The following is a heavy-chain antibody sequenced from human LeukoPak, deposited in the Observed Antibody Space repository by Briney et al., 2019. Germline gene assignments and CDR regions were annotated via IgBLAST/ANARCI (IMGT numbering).Heavy chain of an antibody. V-gene: IGHV3-21*01. CDR1: GFTFSSYS. CDR2: ISGSSSHI. CDR3: AREMCGGDCYRGSYNWFDP. D-gene: IGHD2-21*02. J-gene: IGHJ5*02. Sequence: GGSLRLSCAASGFTFSSYSMKWVRQAPGKGLEWASSISGSSSHIYYADSVKGRFTISRDNAKNSLYLQMNSLRAEDTAVYYCAREMCGGDCYRGSYNWFDPWGQGTLVTVSS.